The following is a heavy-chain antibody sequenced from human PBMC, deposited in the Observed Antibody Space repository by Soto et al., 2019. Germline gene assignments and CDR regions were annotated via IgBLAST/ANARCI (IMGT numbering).Heavy chain of an antibody. CDR2: ISTDNGNT. D-gene: IGHD3-10*01. CDR1: GYTFTSYD. V-gene: IGHV1-18*01. J-gene: IGHJ4*02. Sequence: ASVKVSCKXSGYTFTSYDITWVRQAPGQGLEWMGRISTDNGNTNYAQKFQGRVTMTTDTSTSTGYMELRSLRSDDTAVYYCARRGVLPDYWGQGTLVTVSS. CDR3: ARRGVLPDY.